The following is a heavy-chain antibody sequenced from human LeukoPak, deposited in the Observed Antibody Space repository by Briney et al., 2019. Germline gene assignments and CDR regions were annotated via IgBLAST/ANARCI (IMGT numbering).Heavy chain of an antibody. CDR1: GGTFSSYA. CDR3: ARTKDYGGKGTFDY. Sequence: SVKVSCKASGGTFSSYAISWVRQAPGQGLEWMGGIIPIFGTANYAQKFQGRVTITADKSTSTAYMELSSLRSEDTAVYYCARTKDYGGKGTFDYWGQGTLVTVSS. J-gene: IGHJ4*02. V-gene: IGHV1-69*06. CDR2: IIPIFGTA. D-gene: IGHD4-23*01.